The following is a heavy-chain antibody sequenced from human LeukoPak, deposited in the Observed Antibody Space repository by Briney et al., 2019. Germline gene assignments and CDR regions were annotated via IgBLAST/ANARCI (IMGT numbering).Heavy chain of an antibody. CDR1: GYTFTSYY. V-gene: IGHV1-46*04. CDR2: INPIGGST. D-gene: IGHD6-13*01. Sequence: GASVKVSCKASGYTFTSYYMQWVRQAPGQGLEWMGIINPIGGSTSYTRKLQGRVTMTRDMSTSTVYMELSRLRSEDTAVYYCARAYSSSTGFDYWGQGTLVTVSS. J-gene: IGHJ4*02. CDR3: ARAYSSSTGFDY.